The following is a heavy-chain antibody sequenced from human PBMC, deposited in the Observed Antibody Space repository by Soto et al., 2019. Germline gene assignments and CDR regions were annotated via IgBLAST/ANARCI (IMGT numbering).Heavy chain of an antibody. D-gene: IGHD3-22*01. J-gene: IGHJ4*02. CDR3: AKSPTVIAVLPYFDS. CDR1: GFTFSIYA. CDR2: ISGSGSKT. Sequence: GSLRLSCAASGFTFSIYAMSWVRQAPGKGLEWVSAISGSGSKTYYADSVKGRFTISRDNSKNTLYLQMNSLRAEDTAIYFCAKSPTVIAVLPYFDSWGQGTLVTVSS. V-gene: IGHV3-23*01.